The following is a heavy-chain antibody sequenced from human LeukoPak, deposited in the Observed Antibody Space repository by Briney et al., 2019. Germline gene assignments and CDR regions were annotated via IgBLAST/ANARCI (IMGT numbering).Heavy chain of an antibody. Sequence: SETLSLTCAVYGGSFSGYYWSWIRQPPGKGLEWIGEINHSGSTNYNPSLKSRVTISVDTSKNQFSLKQSSVTAADTAVYYCARQGRVTGSQPFDYWGQGTLVTVSS. D-gene: IGHD1-1*01. CDR2: INHSGST. V-gene: IGHV4-34*01. CDR3: ARQGRVTGSQPFDY. J-gene: IGHJ4*02. CDR1: GGSFSGYY.